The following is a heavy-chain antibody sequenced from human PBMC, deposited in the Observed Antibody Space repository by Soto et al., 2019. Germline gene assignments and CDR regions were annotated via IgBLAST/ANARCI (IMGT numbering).Heavy chain of an antibody. CDR1: GFTVSTDW. CDR2: IKSGGKT. V-gene: IGHV3-66*01. J-gene: IGHJ6*02. Sequence: EVQLVESGGGLVQPGGSLRLSCAASGFTVSTDWMYWVRQAPGKGLEWVSLIKSGGKTYYADSVEGRFTISRDNSKNTVFLQMNSLRAEDTAVYYCVRENYYYGMDVWGQGTTGTVSS. CDR3: VRENYYYGMDV.